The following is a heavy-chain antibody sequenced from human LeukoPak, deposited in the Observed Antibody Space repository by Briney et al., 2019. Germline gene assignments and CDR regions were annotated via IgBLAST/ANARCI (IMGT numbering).Heavy chain of an antibody. D-gene: IGHD6-19*01. J-gene: IGHJ4*02. V-gene: IGHV4-4*02. CDR3: ARRPGSSGWKCFDY. CDR2: INHSGST. Sequence: PSGTLSLTCAVSGGSISSSNWWSWVRQPPGKGLEWIGEINHSGSTNYNPSLKSRVTISVDTSKNQFSLKLSSVTAADTAVYYCARRPGSSGWKCFDYWGQGTLVTVSS. CDR1: GGSISSSNW.